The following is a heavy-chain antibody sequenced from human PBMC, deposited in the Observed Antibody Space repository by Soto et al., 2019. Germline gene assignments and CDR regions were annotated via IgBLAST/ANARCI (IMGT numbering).Heavy chain of an antibody. CDR2: IIPIFGTV. J-gene: IGHJ6*02. CDR1: GGTFRTYA. Sequence: QVQLLQSGAEVKKPGSSVRVSCEASGGTFRTYAISWVRQAPGQGLEWMGEIIPIFGTVNYAQKFQGRVRITADESTPTVSMDVGRRRFEDTAVYYCAKGAVAGTPTSYYYYGMDVWGQGTTVTVSS. D-gene: IGHD6-19*01. CDR3: AKGAVAGTPTSYYYYGMDV. V-gene: IGHV1-69*12.